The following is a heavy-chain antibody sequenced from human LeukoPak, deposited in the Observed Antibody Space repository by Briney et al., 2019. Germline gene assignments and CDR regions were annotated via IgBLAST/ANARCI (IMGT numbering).Heavy chain of an antibody. Sequence: ASLKVSCKASGDSFTGYYLHWVRQAPGQGLEWMGRINPNNGVTTYAQKFQDRVTMTRDTSISTAYMELSRLTSDDSAVYYCARGHDNWFDPWGQGTLVIVSS. V-gene: IGHV1-2*06. J-gene: IGHJ5*02. CDR2: INPNNGVT. CDR3: ARGHDNWFDP. CDR1: GDSFTGYY.